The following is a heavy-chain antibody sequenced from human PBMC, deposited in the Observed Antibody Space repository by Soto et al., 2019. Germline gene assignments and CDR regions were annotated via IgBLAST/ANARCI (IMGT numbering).Heavy chain of an antibody. J-gene: IGHJ3*02. V-gene: IGHV5-51*01. D-gene: IGHD5-18*01. CDR2: IYPGDSDT. CDR3: ARPGYSYGYWAQRDAFDI. Sequence: GESLKISCKGSGYSFTSYWIGWVRQMPGKGLEWMGIIYPGDSDTRYSPSFQGQVTISADKSISTAYLQWSSLKASDTAMYYCARPGYSYGYWAQRDAFDIWGQGTMVTGSS. CDR1: GYSFTSYW.